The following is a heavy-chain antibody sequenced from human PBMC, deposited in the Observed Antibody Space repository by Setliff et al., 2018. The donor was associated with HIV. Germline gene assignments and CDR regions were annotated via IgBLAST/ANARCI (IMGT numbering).Heavy chain of an antibody. J-gene: IGHJ4*02. V-gene: IGHV4-61*01. Sequence: SETLSLTCTVSGGSVGSGSYYWSWIRQPPVKGLEYIGYIYYTWSTTYNPSLKSRVSMSIDTSKNQFSLRLTSVTAADTAVYYCARDPPGHGDSNDYWGQGTLVTV. D-gene: IGHD4-17*01. CDR3: ARDPPGHGDSNDY. CDR1: GGSVGSGSYY. CDR2: IYYTWST.